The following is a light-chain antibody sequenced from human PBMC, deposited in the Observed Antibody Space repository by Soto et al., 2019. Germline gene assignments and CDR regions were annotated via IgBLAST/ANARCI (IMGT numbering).Light chain of an antibody. CDR1: QSVLYSSNNKNY. Sequence: DIVMTQSPDSLAVSLGERATINCKSSQSVLYSSNNKNYLAWYQQKPGQPPKLLIYWASTRESGVPDRFSGSGSGTDFTLTISSLQAEDMAVYYCQQYLSSPYTFGQGTKLEIK. CDR2: WAS. CDR3: QQYLSSPYT. V-gene: IGKV4-1*01. J-gene: IGKJ2*01.